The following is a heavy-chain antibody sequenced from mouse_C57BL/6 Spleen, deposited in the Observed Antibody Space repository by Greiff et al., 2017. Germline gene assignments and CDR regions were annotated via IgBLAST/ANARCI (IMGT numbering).Heavy chain of an antibody. D-gene: IGHD2-2*01. CDR2: ICPGGSTT. CDR3: ARRCNGYHFDY. CDR1: GYTFTSYW. V-gene: IGHV1-55*01. J-gene: IGHJ2*01. Sequence: QVQLQQPGAELVKPGASVKMSCKASGYTFTSYWITWVKQRPGQGLEWIGDICPGGSTTNYNEKFKSKATLTVDTSSSTAYMQRSSLTSEDAAVXYCARRCNGYHFDYWGQGTTVTVSA.